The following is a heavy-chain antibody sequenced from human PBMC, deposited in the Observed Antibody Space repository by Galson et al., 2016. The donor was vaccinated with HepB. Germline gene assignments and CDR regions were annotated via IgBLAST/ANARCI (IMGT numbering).Heavy chain of an antibody. CDR3: AREPPVVSPTYYYYMDV. Sequence: CAISGDSVSSNNAGWNWIRQSPSRGLEWLGKTYYWSKWYYDYSVSLKGRITISPDTSKNQFSLHLNSVTPEDTAVYYCAREPPVVSPTYYYYMDVWGQGTLVIVSS. D-gene: IGHD2-2*01. CDR1: GDSVSSNNAG. CDR2: TYYWSKWYY. J-gene: IGHJ6*03. V-gene: IGHV6-1*01.